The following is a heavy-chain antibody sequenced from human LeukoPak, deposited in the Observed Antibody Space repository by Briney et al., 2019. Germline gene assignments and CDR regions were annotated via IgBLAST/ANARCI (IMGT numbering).Heavy chain of an antibody. CDR1: GFTFSSYS. Sequence: GGSLRLSCAASGFTFSSYSMNWVRQAPGKGLEWFSYISSGGGTIYYADSVKGRFTISRDNAKNSLYLQMNSLRAEDTAVYYCANRYPSLDWVFQEWGQGTLVTVSS. V-gene: IGHV3-48*04. D-gene: IGHD3-16*02. CDR3: ANRYPSLDWVFQE. J-gene: IGHJ1*01. CDR2: ISSGGGTI.